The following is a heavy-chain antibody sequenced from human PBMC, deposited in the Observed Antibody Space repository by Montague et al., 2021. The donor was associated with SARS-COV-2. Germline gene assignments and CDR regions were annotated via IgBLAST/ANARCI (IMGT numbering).Heavy chain of an antibody. J-gene: IGHJ5*02. V-gene: IGHV4-61*09. CDR1: IGSISSGGYY. Sequence: TLSLTCTVSIGSISSGGYYWSWIRQPAGKGLEWIGHIYTSGSTNYNPSLKSRVTISVDTSKNQFSLKLSSVTAADTAVYYCARDGYSSGWNGLHWCDPWGQGTLVTVSS. D-gene: IGHD6-25*01. CDR2: IYTSGST. CDR3: ARDGYSSGWNGLHWCDP.